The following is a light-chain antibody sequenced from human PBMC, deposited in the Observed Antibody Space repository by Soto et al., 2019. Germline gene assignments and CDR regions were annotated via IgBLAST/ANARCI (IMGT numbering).Light chain of an antibody. V-gene: IGKV1-5*01. CDR3: QQYNSYST. Sequence: DIQMTQSPSTLSASVGDRVTITCRASQSISSWLAWYQQKPGKAPKLLIYDASNLESGVPSRFSGSGSGTEFTLTISSLKPEDFATYYCQQYNSYSTFGQGTRLEIK. J-gene: IGKJ5*01. CDR1: QSISSW. CDR2: DAS.